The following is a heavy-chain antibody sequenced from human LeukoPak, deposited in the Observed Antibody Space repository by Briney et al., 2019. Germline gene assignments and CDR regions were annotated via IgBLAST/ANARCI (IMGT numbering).Heavy chain of an antibody. J-gene: IGHJ4*02. CDR2: TRNKANSYTT. V-gene: IGHV3-72*01. CDR3: AKLSGGSYRYFDY. Sequence: GGSLRLSCAASGFTFSDHYMAWVRQAPGKGLEWVGRTRNKANSYTTEYAASVKGRFTISRDDLKNSLYLQMNSLKTEDTAVYYCAKLSGGSYRYFDYWGQGTLVTVSS. D-gene: IGHD1-26*01. CDR1: GFTFSDHY.